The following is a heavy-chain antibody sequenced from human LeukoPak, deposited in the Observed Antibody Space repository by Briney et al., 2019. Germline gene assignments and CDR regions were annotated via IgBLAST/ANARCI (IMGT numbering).Heavy chain of an antibody. CDR3: ARALGNSWTDY. CDR2: ISSTSSTI. CDR1: GFTFSSYS. J-gene: IGHJ4*02. Sequence: PGGSLRLSCAASGFTFSSYSMNWVRQAPGKGLEWVSYISSTSSTIYYADSVKGRFTISRDNAKNSVYLQMNSLRAEDTAVYYCARALGNSWTDYWGQGTLVTVSS. D-gene: IGHD5-18*01. V-gene: IGHV3-48*04.